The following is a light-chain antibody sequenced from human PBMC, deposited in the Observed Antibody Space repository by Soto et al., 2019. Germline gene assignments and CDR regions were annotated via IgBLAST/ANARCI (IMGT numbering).Light chain of an antibody. J-gene: IGKJ4*01. V-gene: IGKV1-5*03. CDR3: QLYETLPLT. CDR2: KAS. Sequence: DIQMTQSPSTLSASVGDRVTIGCRASQSISGWLAWNQQKPGKAPKLLIYKASILESGVTSRFSRSGSATEFTLTISILQPENFASYYCQLYETLPLTFGCGTKV. CDR1: QSISGW.